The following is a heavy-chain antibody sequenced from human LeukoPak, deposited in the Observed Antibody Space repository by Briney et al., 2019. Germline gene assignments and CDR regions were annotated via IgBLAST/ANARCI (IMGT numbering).Heavy chain of an antibody. J-gene: IGHJ4*02. CDR2: IKQDGSDK. Sequence: GGSLRLSCAASGLTFRNYWMSWVRQAPGKGLEWVANIKQDGSDKFYVDSVNGRFTISRDNAKNSLYLQMNTLRAEDTAIYHCATFSGAHHKTFDSWGQGTLVTVSS. D-gene: IGHD1-14*01. CDR1: GLTFRNYW. CDR3: ATFSGAHHKTFDS. V-gene: IGHV3-7*01.